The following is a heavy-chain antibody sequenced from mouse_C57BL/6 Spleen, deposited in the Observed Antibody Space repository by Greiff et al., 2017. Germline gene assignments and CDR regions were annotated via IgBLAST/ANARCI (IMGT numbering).Heavy chain of an antibody. CDR1: GFTFSSYT. CDR3: ASYGNYGAMDY. CDR2: ISGGGGNT. J-gene: IGHJ4*01. Sequence: EVQRVESGGGLVKPGGSLKLSCAASGFTFSSYTMSWVRQTPEKRLEWVATISGGGGNTYYPDSVKGRITISRDNAKNTLYLQMSSVRSEDTALYYCASYGNYGAMDYWGQGTSVTVSS. V-gene: IGHV5-9*01. D-gene: IGHD2-1*01.